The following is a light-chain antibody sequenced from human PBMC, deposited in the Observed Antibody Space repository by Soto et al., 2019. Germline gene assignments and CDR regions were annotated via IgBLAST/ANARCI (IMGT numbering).Light chain of an antibody. CDR1: QSVSSTY. Sequence: EVVLSQSPGTLSLFPGERATLSCRASQSVSSTYLAWYQRRPGQAPRLLIYGASSRATGIPDRFSGSGSETDFTLTISRLEPDDFAVYYCQEYGSSRTFGQGTKV. J-gene: IGKJ1*01. V-gene: IGKV3-20*01. CDR3: QEYGSSRT. CDR2: GAS.